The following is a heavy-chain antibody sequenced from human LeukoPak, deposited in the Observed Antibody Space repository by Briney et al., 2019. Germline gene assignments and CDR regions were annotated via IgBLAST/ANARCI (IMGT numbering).Heavy chain of an antibody. CDR3: AELGITMIGGV. J-gene: IGHJ6*04. CDR1: GFTFSSYG. CDR2: IPYDGSDT. V-gene: IGHV3-30*02. Sequence: GGSLRLSCAASGFTFSSYGMHWVRQAPGKGLECVAFIPYDGSDTYYADSVKGRFTISRDNAKNSLYLQMNSLRAEDTAVYYCAELGITMIGGVWGKGTTVTISS. D-gene: IGHD3-10*02.